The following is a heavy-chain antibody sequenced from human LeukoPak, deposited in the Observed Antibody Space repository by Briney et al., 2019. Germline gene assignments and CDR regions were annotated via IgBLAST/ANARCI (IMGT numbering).Heavy chain of an antibody. Sequence: GGSLRLSCAASGFTFSNYWVNWVRQAPGKGLEWVANIKQDGSEKYYVDSMKGRFTISRDNAKNSLYLQMNSLRVEDTAVYYCARDKVTYWGQGILVTVSS. V-gene: IGHV3-7*01. CDR2: IKQDGSEK. J-gene: IGHJ4*02. CDR1: GFTFSNYW. CDR3: ARDKVTY.